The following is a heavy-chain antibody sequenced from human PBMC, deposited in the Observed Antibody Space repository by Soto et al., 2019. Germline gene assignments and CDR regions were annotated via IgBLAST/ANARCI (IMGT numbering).Heavy chain of an antibody. V-gene: IGHV4-34*01. CDR2: INQSGST. CDR3: ARGRPLMPCGGDCYSNDY. CDR1: GGSFSGYY. Sequence: SETLSLTCAVYGGSFSGYYWSWIRQPPGKGLEWIGEINQSGSTNYNPSLKSRVTISVDTSKNQFSLKLSSVTAADTAVYYCARGRPLMPCGGDCYSNDYWGQGTLVTVSS. J-gene: IGHJ4*02. D-gene: IGHD2-21*02.